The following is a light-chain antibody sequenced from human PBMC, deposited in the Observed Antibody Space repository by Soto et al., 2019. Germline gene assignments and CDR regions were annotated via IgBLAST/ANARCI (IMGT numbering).Light chain of an antibody. CDR2: DAT. CDR1: QSVNNY. CDR3: QQRVNWPWLT. V-gene: IGKV3-11*01. J-gene: IGKJ4*02. Sequence: EIVLKQSPGTLSLSPGERATLSCRASQSVNNYLAWYQQKPGQAPRLLIFDATNRATGIPARFSGSESVTDFTLPITSLEAEDFGVYYGQQRVNWPWLTDGGGTRVEIK.